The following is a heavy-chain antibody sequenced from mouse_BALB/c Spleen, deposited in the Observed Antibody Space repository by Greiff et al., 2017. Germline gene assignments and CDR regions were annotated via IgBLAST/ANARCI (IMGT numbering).Heavy chain of an antibody. Sequence: QVQLQQSGAELAKPGASVKMSCKASGYTFTSYWMHWVKQRPGQGLEWIGYINPSTGYTEYNQKFKDKATLTADKSSSTAYMQLSSLTSEDSAVYYCARALYGSSFDYWGQGTTLTVSS. CDR2: INPSTGYT. J-gene: IGHJ2*01. V-gene: IGHV1-7*01. CDR3: ARALYGSSFDY. D-gene: IGHD2-2*01. CDR1: GYTFTSYW.